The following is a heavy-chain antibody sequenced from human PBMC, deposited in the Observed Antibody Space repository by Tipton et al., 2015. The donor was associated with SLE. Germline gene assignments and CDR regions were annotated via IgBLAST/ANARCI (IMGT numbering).Heavy chain of an antibody. D-gene: IGHD3-16*01. J-gene: IGHJ1*01. CDR1: GFTFSSYG. Sequence: SLRLSCAASGFTFSSYGMHWVRQAPGKGLEWVAVLYSGGSTYYADSVKGRFTISRDSTKNTLYLQMNSLRVEDTAVYYCARVSVAGTFGGDFQVWGQGTLVTVAS. CDR2: LYSGGST. V-gene: IGHV3-NL1*01. CDR3: ARVSVAGTFGGDFQV.